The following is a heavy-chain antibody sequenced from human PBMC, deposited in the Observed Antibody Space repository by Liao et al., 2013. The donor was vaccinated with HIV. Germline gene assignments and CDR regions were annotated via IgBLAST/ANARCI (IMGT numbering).Heavy chain of an antibody. V-gene: IGHV4-61*02. Sequence: QVQLQESGPGLVKPSQTLSLTCTVSGGSISSGSYYWSWIRQPAGKGLEWIGRIYTSGSTNYNPSLKSRVTISVDTSKNQFSLTLSSVTAADTAVYYCARASMSNWFDPWGQGTLVTVSS. J-gene: IGHJ5*02. CDR2: IYTSGST. D-gene: IGHD2-8*01. CDR3: ARASMSNWFDP. CDR1: GGSISSGSYY.